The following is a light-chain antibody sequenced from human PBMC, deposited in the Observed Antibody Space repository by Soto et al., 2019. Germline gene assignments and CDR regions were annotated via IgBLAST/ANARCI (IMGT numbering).Light chain of an antibody. CDR3: QHYNSYSFT. J-gene: IGKJ2*01. Sequence: DIQMTQSPSTLSASVGDRVTITCRASQSISSWLAWYQQKPGKAPKLLISKASSLESGVPSRFSGSGSGTEFTLTISSLQPDDFATYYCQHYNSYSFTFGQGTKLEIK. V-gene: IGKV1-5*03. CDR2: KAS. CDR1: QSISSW.